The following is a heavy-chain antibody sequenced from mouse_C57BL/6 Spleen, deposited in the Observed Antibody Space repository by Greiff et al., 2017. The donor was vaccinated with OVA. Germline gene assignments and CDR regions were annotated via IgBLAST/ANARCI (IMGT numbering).Heavy chain of an antibody. Sequence: VQLQQSGPELVKPGASVKISCKASGYTFTDYYMNWVKQSHGKSLEWIGDINPNNGGTSYNQKFKGKATLTVDKSSSTAYMELRSLTSEDSAVYYCARGSNYGGSAMDYWGQGTSVTVSS. V-gene: IGHV1-26*01. CDR3: ARGSNYGGSAMDY. J-gene: IGHJ4*01. CDR2: INPNNGGT. D-gene: IGHD2-5*01. CDR1: GYTFTDYY.